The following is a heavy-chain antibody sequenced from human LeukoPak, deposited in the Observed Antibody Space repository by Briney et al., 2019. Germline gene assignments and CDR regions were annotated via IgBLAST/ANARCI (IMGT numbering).Heavy chain of an antibody. Sequence: GASVKVSCKASGGTFSSYAISWLRQAPGQGLEWMGGIIPIFGTANYAQKFQGRVTITADESTSTAYMELSSLRSEDTAVYYCAKLVRTTEDAFDIWGQGTMVTVSS. CDR2: IIPIFGTA. V-gene: IGHV1-69*13. CDR3: AKLVRTTEDAFDI. CDR1: GGTFSSYA. J-gene: IGHJ3*02. D-gene: IGHD4-17*01.